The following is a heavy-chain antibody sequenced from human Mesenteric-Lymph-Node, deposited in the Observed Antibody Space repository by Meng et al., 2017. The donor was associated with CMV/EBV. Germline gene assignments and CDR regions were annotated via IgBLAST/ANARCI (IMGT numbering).Heavy chain of an antibody. CDR1: GFTFTNYA. CDR2: FGANGDYI. D-gene: IGHD3-3*01. V-gene: IGHV3-23*01. CDR3: ARGSDFWSGYYLHGGMDV. J-gene: IGHJ6*02. Sequence: GESLKISCAASGFTFTNYAMTWVRQAPGKGLEWVSGFGANGDYIHYAESVKGRFTISRDNSKNTLYLQMNSLRAEDTAVYYCARGSDFWSGYYLHGGMDVWGQGTTVTVSS.